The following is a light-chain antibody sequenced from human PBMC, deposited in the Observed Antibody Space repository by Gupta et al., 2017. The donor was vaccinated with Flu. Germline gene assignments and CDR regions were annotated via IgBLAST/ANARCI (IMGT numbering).Light chain of an antibody. J-gene: IGKJ1*01. CDR3: HQHWT. Sequence: DIVLSQSPGTLSLSPGHSATLSCRTSQFGSTNYFAWYQQRPGLTTRLLIYNTSSRATGFPDRFSGSGSGTDFTITINRLEPEDSAGYYGHQHWTFGQGTKVEIK. V-gene: IGKV3-20*01. CDR2: NTS. CDR1: QFGSTNY.